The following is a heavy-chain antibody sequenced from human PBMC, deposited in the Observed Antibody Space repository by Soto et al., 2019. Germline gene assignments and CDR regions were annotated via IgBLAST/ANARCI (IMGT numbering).Heavy chain of an antibody. CDR3: ARVRGIYYYYYGMDV. J-gene: IGHJ6*02. CDR2: IYYSGST. V-gene: IGHV4-59*08. CDR1: GGSISSYY. Sequence: SETLSLTCTVSGGSISSYYWSWIRQPPGKGLEWIGYIYYSGSTNYNPSLKSRVTISVDTSKNQFSLKLSSVTAADTAVYYCARVRGIYYYYYGMDVWGQGTTVTVSS. D-gene: IGHD3-10*01.